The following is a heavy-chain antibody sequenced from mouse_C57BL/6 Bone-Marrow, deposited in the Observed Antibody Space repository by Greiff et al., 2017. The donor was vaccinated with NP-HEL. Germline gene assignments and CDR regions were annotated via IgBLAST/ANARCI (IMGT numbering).Heavy chain of an antibody. V-gene: IGHV14-4*01. J-gene: IGHJ1*03. CDR1: GFNIRDDY. CDR3: TRSSPWYFDV. CDR2: IDPENGDT. D-gene: IGHD1-1*01. Sequence: VQLKESGAELVRPGASVKLSCTASGFNIRDDYMHWVKQRPEQGLEWIGWIDPENGDTEYASKFQGKATITADTSSNTAYLQLSSLTSEDTAVYYCTRSSPWYFDVWGTGTTVTVSS.